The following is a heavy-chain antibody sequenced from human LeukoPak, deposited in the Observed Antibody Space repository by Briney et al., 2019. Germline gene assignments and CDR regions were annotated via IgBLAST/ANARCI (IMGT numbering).Heavy chain of an antibody. CDR2: IYYSGST. V-gene: IGHV4-59*08. D-gene: IGHD5-18*01. CDR1: GGSISSYY. Sequence: SETLSLTCPVSGGSISSYYWGWIRQPPGKGLEWIGYIYYSGSTNYNPSLKSRVTISVDTSKNQFSLKLSSVTAADTAVYYCARHFWGYSYGYDYWGQGTLVTVSS. J-gene: IGHJ4*02. CDR3: ARHFWGYSYGYDY.